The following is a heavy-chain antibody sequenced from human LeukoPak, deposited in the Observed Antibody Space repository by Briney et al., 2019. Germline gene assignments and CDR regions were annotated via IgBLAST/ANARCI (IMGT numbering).Heavy chain of an antibody. V-gene: IGHV3-21*01. CDR2: ISSSSSYI. Sequence: GGSLRLSCAASGFTFSSYSMNWVRQAPGKGLEWVSSISSSSSYIYYADSVKGRFTISRDNAKNSLYLQMNSLRAEDTAVYYCARDRERITVVRGVPFDYWGQGTLVTVSS. J-gene: IGHJ4*02. CDR1: GFTFSSYS. D-gene: IGHD3-10*01. CDR3: ARDRERITVVRGVPFDY.